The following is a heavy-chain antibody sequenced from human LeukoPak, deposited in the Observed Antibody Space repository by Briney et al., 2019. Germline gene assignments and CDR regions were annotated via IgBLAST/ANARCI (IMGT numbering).Heavy chain of an antibody. V-gene: IGHV1-69*05. J-gene: IGHJ4*02. Sequence: SVKVSCKASGGTFSSYAISWVRQARGQGRECMGGIIPIFGTADYAQKVQGRVTITTDESTSTAYMELSSLRSEDTAVYYCARSSGSLRLKYLSGYFDYWGQGTLVTVP. CDR2: IIPIFGTA. CDR3: ARSSGSLRLKYLSGYFDY. D-gene: IGHD1-26*01. CDR1: GGTFSSYA.